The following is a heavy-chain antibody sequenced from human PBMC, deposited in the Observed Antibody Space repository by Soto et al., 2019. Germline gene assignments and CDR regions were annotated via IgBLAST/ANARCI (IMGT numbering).Heavy chain of an antibody. J-gene: IGHJ4*02. V-gene: IGHV4-59*08. CDR1: GGSISGYY. CDR3: ARHGAGLTYAFSLFDE. CDR2: VYFSGSA. Sequence: SETLSLTCTVSGGSISGYYWSWIRQPPGKGLEWIAFVYFSGSANYNPSLKSRGTISVDTSKNQFSLKLRSVTAADTAVYYCARHGAGLTYAFSLFDEWGQGTLVTVSS. D-gene: IGHD3-16*01.